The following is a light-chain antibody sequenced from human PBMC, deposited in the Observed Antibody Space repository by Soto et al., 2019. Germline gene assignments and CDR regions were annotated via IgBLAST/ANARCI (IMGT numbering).Light chain of an antibody. Sequence: QSALTQPPSVSGVPGQRVTIFCTGSSSNIGAGYDVHWYQQLPGTAPKLLIFGNNNRPSGVPDRFSGSKSGTSASLAITGLQAEDEATYYCQSYDSGLPWVFGGGTKLNVL. CDR3: QSYDSGLPWV. CDR1: SSNIGAGYD. V-gene: IGLV1-40*01. CDR2: GNN. J-gene: IGLJ3*02.